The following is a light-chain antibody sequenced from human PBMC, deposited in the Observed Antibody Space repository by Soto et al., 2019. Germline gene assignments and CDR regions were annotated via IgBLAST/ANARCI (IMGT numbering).Light chain of an antibody. Sequence: DIVMTQSPATLSVSPGERATLSCRASQSVSSKLAWYQQKPGQAPRLLIYGASSRATGIPDRFSGSGSGTDFTLTISRLEPEDFAVYYCQQYGSSPPTFGQGTKGDIK. J-gene: IGKJ1*01. CDR3: QQYGSSPPT. CDR1: QSVSSK. V-gene: IGKV3-20*01. CDR2: GAS.